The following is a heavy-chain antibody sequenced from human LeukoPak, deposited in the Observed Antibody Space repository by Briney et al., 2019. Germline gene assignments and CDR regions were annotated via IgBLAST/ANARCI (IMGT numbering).Heavy chain of an antibody. Sequence: GGSLRLSCAASGFTFSSYSMNWVRQAPGKGLEWVSYISSSSSTIYYADSVKGRFTISRDNSKNTLYLQMNSLRAEDTAVYYCARVAYDSSGYGPYYFDYWGQGTLVTVSS. CDR1: GFTFSSYS. D-gene: IGHD3-22*01. V-gene: IGHV3-48*01. CDR2: ISSSSSTI. J-gene: IGHJ4*02. CDR3: ARVAYDSSGYGPYYFDY.